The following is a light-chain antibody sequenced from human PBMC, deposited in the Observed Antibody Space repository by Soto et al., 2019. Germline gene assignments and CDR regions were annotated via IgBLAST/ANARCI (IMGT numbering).Light chain of an antibody. Sequence: DIVLTQSPGTLSLSPGERATLSCRASQSVSSNHLAWYQQKPGQAPRLLIYGGSTRATGIPVRFSGSGSETEFTLTITRLEPKDFAMYYCQQYSSSRTFGQGTKVEIK. J-gene: IGKJ1*01. CDR2: GGS. CDR3: QQYSSSRT. V-gene: IGKV3-20*01. CDR1: QSVSSNH.